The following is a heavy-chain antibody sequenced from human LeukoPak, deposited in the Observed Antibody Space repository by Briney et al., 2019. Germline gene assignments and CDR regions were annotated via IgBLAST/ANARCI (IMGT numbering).Heavy chain of an antibody. CDR2: ISSSSSYI. D-gene: IGHD6-13*01. CDR3: ARDALGGAAASTSFYYYMDV. V-gene: IGHV3-21*01. Sequence: GGSLRLSCAASGFTFSSYSMNWVRQAPGKGLEWVSSISSSSSYIYYADSVKGRFTISRDNAKNSLYLQMNSLRAEDTAVYYCARDALGGAAASTSFYYYMDVWGKGTTVTISS. J-gene: IGHJ6*03. CDR1: GFTFSSYS.